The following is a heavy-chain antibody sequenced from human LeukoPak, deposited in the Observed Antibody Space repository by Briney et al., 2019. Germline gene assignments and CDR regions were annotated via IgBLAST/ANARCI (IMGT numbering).Heavy chain of an antibody. CDR2: ISYDGAAK. D-gene: IGHD3-9*01. Sequence: GGSLRLSCAASEFIFKNFGIHWVRQAPGKGLEWLAVISYDGAAKFYADSVKGRFTLSRDTSKNTVYLQMNSLRGEDTAVSYCAKRHGDTLTEYLDYWRQRTLVTVSS. CDR1: EFIFKNFG. CDR3: AKRHGDTLTEYLDY. V-gene: IGHV3-30*18. J-gene: IGHJ4*02.